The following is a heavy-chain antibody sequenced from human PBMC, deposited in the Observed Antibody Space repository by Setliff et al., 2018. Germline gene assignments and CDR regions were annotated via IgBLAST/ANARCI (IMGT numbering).Heavy chain of an antibody. J-gene: IGHJ4*02. V-gene: IGHV3-48*04. Sequence: PGGSLRLSCAASGFTFSIYAMAWVRQAPGKGLEWVSIISDGSTVFYADSVKGRFTISRDNAKNSLYLQMNSLRAEDTAVYYCASPGATVTTLELLYYWGQGTLVTVSS. CDR3: ASPGATVTTLELLYY. CDR2: ISDGSTV. D-gene: IGHD4-17*01. CDR1: GFTFSIYA.